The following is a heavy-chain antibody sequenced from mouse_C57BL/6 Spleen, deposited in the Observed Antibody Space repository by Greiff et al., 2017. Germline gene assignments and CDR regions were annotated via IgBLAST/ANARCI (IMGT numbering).Heavy chain of an antibody. J-gene: IGHJ4*01. CDR3: ARTWDEGYAMDD. D-gene: IGHD4-1*01. V-gene: IGHV1-66*01. CDR1: GYSFTRYY. CDR2: IYPGSGNT. Sequence: QVQLKESGPELVKPGASVKISCKASGYSFTRYYIHWVKQRPGQGLEWIGWIYPGSGNTKYNEKFKGKATLTADTSSSTAYMQLSSLTSEDSAVYYCARTWDEGYAMDDWGQGTSVTVSS.